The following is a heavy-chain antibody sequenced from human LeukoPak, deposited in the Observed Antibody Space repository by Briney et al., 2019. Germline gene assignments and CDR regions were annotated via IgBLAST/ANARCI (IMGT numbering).Heavy chain of an antibody. J-gene: IGHJ4*02. CDR1: GGSISSYY. D-gene: IGHD3-22*01. CDR3: ARDSGYDSSGYFDY. CDR2: IYYSGST. V-gene: IGHV4-59*01. Sequence: PSXXLSLTCTVSGGSISSYYWSWIRQPPGKGLEWIGYIYYSGSTNYNPSLKSRVTISVDTSKNQFSLKLSSVTAADTAVYYCARDSGYDSSGYFDYWGQGTLVTVSS.